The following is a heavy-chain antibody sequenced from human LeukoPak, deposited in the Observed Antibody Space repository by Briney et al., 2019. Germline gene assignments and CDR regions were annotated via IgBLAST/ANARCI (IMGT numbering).Heavy chain of an antibody. CDR2: IYYSGST. CDR1: GGPISSSNYY. CDR3: ASLPWIQIWNHY. Sequence: PSETLSLTCTVSGGPISSSNYYWGWIRQPPGKGLECIGSIYYSGSTYYNPSLKSRVTISVDTSKNQFSLKLSSVTAADTAVYYCASLPWIQIWNHYWGQGTLVTVSS. V-gene: IGHV4-39*01. D-gene: IGHD5-18*01. J-gene: IGHJ4*02.